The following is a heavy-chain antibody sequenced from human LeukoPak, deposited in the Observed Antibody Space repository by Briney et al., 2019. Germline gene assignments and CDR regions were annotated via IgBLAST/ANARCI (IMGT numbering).Heavy chain of an antibody. CDR2: IFSGGST. CDR1: GLPARSNN. V-gene: IGHV3-66*01. D-gene: IGHD3-22*01. J-gene: IGHJ3*02. Sequence: GGSLSSSVPAPGLPARSNNMSGVRKPPGKGRGWASVIFSGGSTYYADSVKGRFTISRDNSKNTLYLQMNSLRAEDTAVYYCARADYTDGYYYDIYAFDIWGQGTMVTVSS. CDR3: ARADYTDGYYYDIYAFDI.